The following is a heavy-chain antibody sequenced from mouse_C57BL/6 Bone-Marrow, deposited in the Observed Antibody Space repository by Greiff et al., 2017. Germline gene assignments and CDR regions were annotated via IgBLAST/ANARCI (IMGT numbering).Heavy chain of an antibody. CDR2: IWSGGST. Sequence: VQLQQSGPGLVQPSQSLSITCTVSGFSLTSYGVHWVRQSPGKGLEWLGVIWSGGSTDYNAAFISRLSISKDNSKSQVFFKMNSLQADDTAIYYCATRLGYYAMDYWGQGTSGTVSS. D-gene: IGHD4-1*01. CDR3: ATRLGYYAMDY. V-gene: IGHV2-2*01. CDR1: GFSLTSYG. J-gene: IGHJ4*01.